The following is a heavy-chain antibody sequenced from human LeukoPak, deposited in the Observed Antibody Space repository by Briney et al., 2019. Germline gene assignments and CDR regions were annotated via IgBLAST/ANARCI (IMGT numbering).Heavy chain of an antibody. V-gene: IGHV1-69*04. CDR1: GGTFSSYA. CDR3: ARDGYDGYNLDY. CDR2: IIPILGMA. J-gene: IGHJ4*02. D-gene: IGHD5-24*01. Sequence: ASVKVSCKASGGTFSSYAISWVRQAPGQGLEWMGRIIPILGMANYAQKFQGRVTITADKSTSTAYMELSSLRSEDTAVYYCARDGYDGYNLDYWGQGTLVTVSS.